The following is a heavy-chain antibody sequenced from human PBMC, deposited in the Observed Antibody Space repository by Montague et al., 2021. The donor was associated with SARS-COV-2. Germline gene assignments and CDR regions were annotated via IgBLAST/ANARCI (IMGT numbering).Heavy chain of an antibody. Sequence: SLRLSCAASGFNFTNYNINWVRQPPGTGLEWVSSISGSGFGGPYIYYSDSVKGRFTTSSDNAKNSVYLQMNSLGAEDTALYYCAGESVSSFGVVIFGLDAGGRGTTITVSS. V-gene: IGHV3-21*01. CDR2: ISGSGFGGPYI. J-gene: IGHJ6*01. D-gene: IGHD3-3*01. CDR1: GFNFTNYN. CDR3: AGESVSSFGVVIFGLDA.